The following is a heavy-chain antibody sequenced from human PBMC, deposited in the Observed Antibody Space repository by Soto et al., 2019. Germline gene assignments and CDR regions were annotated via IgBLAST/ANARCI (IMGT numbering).Heavy chain of an antibody. CDR1: GFTFSSYW. J-gene: IGHJ4*02. Sequence: EVQLVESGGGLVQPGGSLRLSCAASGFTFSSYWMSWVRQAPGKGREWVAKIRQDGSDKYYVDCVKGRFTISRDNSKNSLYLQMNSLRAEDTAIYYCASHQQWLGQRGDFDYWGQGTLVTVSS. CDR3: ASHQQWLGQRGDFDY. CDR2: IRQDGSDK. D-gene: IGHD6-19*01. V-gene: IGHV3-7*02.